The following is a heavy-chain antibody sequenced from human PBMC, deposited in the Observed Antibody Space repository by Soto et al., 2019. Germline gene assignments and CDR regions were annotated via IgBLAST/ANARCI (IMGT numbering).Heavy chain of an antibody. CDR2: IYYSGST. V-gene: IGHV4-39*01. J-gene: IGHJ5*02. CDR1: GGSISSSSYY. CDR3: ARQGRVTMVRGVIGWFDH. D-gene: IGHD3-10*01. Sequence: QLQLQESGPGLVKPSETLSLTCTVSGGSISSSSYYWGWIRQPPGKGLEWIGSIYYSGSTYYNPSLTCPVTISVDTSKLQSSRKLSSVTAADTAVYDCARQGRVTMVRGVIGWFDHWCQGTLVTVSS.